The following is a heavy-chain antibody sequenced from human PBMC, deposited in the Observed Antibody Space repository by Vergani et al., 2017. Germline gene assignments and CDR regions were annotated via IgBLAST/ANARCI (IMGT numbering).Heavy chain of an antibody. CDR2: IKSDGSIT. CDR1: GVSFNSYW. J-gene: IGHJ5*01. V-gene: IGHV3-74*03. CDR3: ERAICIETCYMSNWLDS. Sequence: DVHLAESGGGFFQPGGSLRLSCSASGVSFNSYWMHWVRQVPGKGLLWVSRIKSDGSITAYADSVKGRFTISRDNAHNTLYLQMNSLRVEDTGVYYCERAICIETCYMSNWLDSLGQGTLVTVSS. D-gene: IGHD3-9*01.